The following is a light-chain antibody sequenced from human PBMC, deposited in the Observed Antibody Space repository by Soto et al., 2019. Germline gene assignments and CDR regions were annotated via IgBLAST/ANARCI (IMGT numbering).Light chain of an antibody. V-gene: IGKV1-39*01. CDR3: HQSYSPPRT. J-gene: IGKJ5*01. Sequence: DIQMTQSPSSLSASVGDRVTITCRASQSISSYLNWYQQKPGKAPKLLIYAASSLQSGVPSRFSGSGSETDFTRTISSLQPEDFATDYCHQSYSPPRTFGQGTRLEIQ. CDR2: AAS. CDR1: QSISSY.